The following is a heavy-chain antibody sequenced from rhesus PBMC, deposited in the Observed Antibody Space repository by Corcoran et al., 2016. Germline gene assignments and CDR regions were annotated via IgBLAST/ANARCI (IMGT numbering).Heavy chain of an antibody. CDR3: ASDHWGSVDY. D-gene: IGHD7-45*01. Sequence: QVQLQESGPGLVKPSETLSVTCAVSGGSFSNKYWSWISQAPGKGLEWIGYILGSGSSTTYIPSLKSRVTRSVDTSKNQFSLKVNSMTAADTAVYYCASDHWGSVDYWGQGVLVTVSS. J-gene: IGHJ4*01. V-gene: IGHV4-169*02. CDR1: GGSFSNKY. CDR2: ILGSGSST.